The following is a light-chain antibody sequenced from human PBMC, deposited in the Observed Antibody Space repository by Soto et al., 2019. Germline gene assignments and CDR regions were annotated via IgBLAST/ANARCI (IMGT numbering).Light chain of an antibody. J-gene: IGKJ5*01. CDR2: WAS. Sequence: DIVMTQSPDSLAVSLGERATINCKSSQSVFFGSNNENYLALYQQQPGQPPRLLIYWASTREAGVPDRFTGSGSGTDFTLPISSLQAEDVAVYYCQQYYDPPVTFGQGTRLEIK. V-gene: IGKV4-1*01. CDR1: QSVFFGSNNENY. CDR3: QQYYDPPVT.